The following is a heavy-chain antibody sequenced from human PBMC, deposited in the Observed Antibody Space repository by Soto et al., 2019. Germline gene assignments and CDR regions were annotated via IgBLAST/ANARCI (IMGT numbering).Heavy chain of an antibody. CDR2: INPSGGTT. V-gene: IGHV1-46*01. D-gene: IGHD5-18*01. CDR3: ARDWSKFSYNYPYYYAMDA. J-gene: IGHJ6*02. Sequence: QMQLVQSGAEVKKPGASVKVSCKASGYSFTNYYMHWVRQAPGQGLEWMGIINPSGGTTRYARKFQGRITMTSDTSTSTVYMEVNSLRADDTAVYYCARDWSKFSYNYPYYYAMDAWGQGTTVTVSS. CDR1: GYSFTNYY.